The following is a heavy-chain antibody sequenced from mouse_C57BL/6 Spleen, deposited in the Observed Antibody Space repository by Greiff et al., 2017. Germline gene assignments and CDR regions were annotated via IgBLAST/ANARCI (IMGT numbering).Heavy chain of an antibody. V-gene: IGHV1-64*01. Sequence: QVQLQQSGAELVKPGASVKLSCKASGYTFTSYWMHWVKQRPGQGLEWIGMIHPNSGSTNYNEKFKSKATLTVDKSSSTAYMQLSSLTSEDSAVYYCARDEDYGNYGAYWGQGTLVTVSA. CDR2: IHPNSGST. CDR3: ARDEDYGNYGAY. J-gene: IGHJ3*01. CDR1: GYTFTSYW. D-gene: IGHD2-1*01.